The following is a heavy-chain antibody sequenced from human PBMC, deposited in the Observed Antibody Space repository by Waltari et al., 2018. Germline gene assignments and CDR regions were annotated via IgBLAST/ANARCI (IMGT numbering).Heavy chain of an antibody. CDR1: GFTFSSYS. V-gene: IGHV3-48*04. CDR2: IDSSSSTI. Sequence: EVQLVESGEGLVQPGGSLRLSCAASGFTFSSYSMNWVRQAPGNGLEWVSYIDSSSSTIYYADSVKGRFTISRDNAKNSLYLQMNSLRAEDTAVYYCARGGCSSTSCYLPYWGQGTLVTVSS. D-gene: IGHD2-2*01. CDR3: ARGGCSSTSCYLPY. J-gene: IGHJ4*02.